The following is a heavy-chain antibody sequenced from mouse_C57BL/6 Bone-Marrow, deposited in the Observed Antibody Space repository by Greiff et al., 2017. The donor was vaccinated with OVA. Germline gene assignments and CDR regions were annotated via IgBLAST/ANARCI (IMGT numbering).Heavy chain of an antibody. CDR1: GYAFTNYL. V-gene: IGHV1-54*01. CDR3: ARSHYYYGSSEMAY. CDR2: INPGSGGT. D-gene: IGHD1-1*01. J-gene: IGHJ3*01. Sequence: VQLQQSGAELVRPGTSVKVSCKASGYAFTNYLIEWVKQRPGQGLEWIGVINPGSGGTNYNEKFKGKATLTADKSSSTAYMQLSSLTSEDSAVYVCARSHYYYGSSEMAYWGQGTLVTVSA.